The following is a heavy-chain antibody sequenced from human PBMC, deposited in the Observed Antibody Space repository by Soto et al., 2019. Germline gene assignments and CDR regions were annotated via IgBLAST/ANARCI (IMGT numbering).Heavy chain of an antibody. V-gene: IGHV3-23*01. CDR3: AKDPYGDYVARFDS. J-gene: IGHJ4*02. CDR1: GFTFSSYA. CDR2: ISGSGGST. Sequence: PGGSLRLSCAASGFTFSSYAMSWVRQAPGKGLEWVSGISGSGGSTYYADSVKGRFTISRDNSKNTLYLQMNSLRAEDTAVYYCAKDPYGDYVARFDSWAQGTLVTVSS. D-gene: IGHD4-17*01.